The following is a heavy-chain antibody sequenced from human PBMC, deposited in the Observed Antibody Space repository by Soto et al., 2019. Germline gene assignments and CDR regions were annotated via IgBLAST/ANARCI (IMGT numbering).Heavy chain of an antibody. Sequence: QVQLVQSGAEVKKPGSSVKVSCKASGGTFSSYAIRWVRKAPGQGLEWMGGHIPIFGTANYAQKFQCRVPITADESRSTAYMERSILRSEDTAVYYCAREPHPFPASKDIYGSFDCWGQGNLGTGSS. V-gene: IGHV1-69*01. CDR2: HIPIFGTA. D-gene: IGHD5-18*01. CDR3: AREPHPFPASKDIYGSFDC. CDR1: GGTFSSYA. J-gene: IGHJ4*02.